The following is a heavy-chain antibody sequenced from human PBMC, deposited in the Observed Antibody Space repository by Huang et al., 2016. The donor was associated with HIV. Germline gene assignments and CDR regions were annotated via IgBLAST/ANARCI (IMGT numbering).Heavy chain of an antibody. Sequence: EVQLVESGGGLVQPGGSLRLSCATSGFTFSTYWMTWVRQAPGKGLEWVAKIKQDGSDKYYVDSVKGRFTISRDNAKNSLYLQMNSLRAEDTAVYYCARAPWFFEYWGQGTLVTVSS. V-gene: IGHV3-7*01. D-gene: IGHD3-9*01. CDR1: GFTFSTYW. J-gene: IGHJ4*02. CDR2: IKQDGSDK. CDR3: ARAPWFFEY.